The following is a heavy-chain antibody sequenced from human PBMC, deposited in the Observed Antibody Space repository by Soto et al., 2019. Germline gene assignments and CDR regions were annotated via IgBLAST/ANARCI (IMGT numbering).Heavy chain of an antibody. CDR3: AREYDDSGYRAFQI. CDR2: IYNSGTT. D-gene: IGHD3-22*01. Sequence: SETLSLTCTVPGGSISDYYWTWIRQPPGKGLEWIGYIYNSGTTNYNPSLKSRVTILLDTSKNQFSLKLSSVTAADTAVYYCAREYDDSGYRAFQIRGQGTMVTVSS. CDR1: GGSISDYY. V-gene: IGHV4-59*01. J-gene: IGHJ3*02.